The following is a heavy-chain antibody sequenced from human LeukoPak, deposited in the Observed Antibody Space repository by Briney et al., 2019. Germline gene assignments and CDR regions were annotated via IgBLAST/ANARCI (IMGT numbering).Heavy chain of an antibody. D-gene: IGHD5-18*01. J-gene: IGHJ3*02. CDR1: GFTVSSNY. CDR2: IYSGGST. Sequence: PGGSLRLSCAASGFTVSSNYMSWVRQAPGKGLEWVSVIYSGGSTYYADSVKGRFTISRHNSKNTLYLQMNSLRAEDTAVYYCARGRGYSYGDDAFDIWGRGTMVTVSS. V-gene: IGHV3-53*04. CDR3: ARGRGYSYGDDAFDI.